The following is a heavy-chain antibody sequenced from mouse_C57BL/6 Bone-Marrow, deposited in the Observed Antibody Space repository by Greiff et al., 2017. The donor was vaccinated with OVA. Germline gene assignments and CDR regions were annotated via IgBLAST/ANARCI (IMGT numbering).Heavy chain of an antibody. D-gene: IGHD1-1*01. Sequence: QVQLQQSGAELARPGASVKLSCKASGYTFTSYGISWVKQRTGQGLEWIGEIYPRSGNTHYNEKFKGKATLTADKSSSTAYMELRSLTSEDSAVYFCARYYAPDYWGQGTTLTVSS. CDR3: ARYYAPDY. CDR2: IYPRSGNT. J-gene: IGHJ2*01. CDR1: GYTFTSYG. V-gene: IGHV1-81*01.